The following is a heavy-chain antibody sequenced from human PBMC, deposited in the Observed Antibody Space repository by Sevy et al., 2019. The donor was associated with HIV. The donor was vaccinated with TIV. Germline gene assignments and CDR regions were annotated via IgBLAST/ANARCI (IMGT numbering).Heavy chain of an antibody. J-gene: IGHJ4*02. CDR2: IDYSGST. CDR1: GGSISSNY. Sequence: SETLSLTCTVSGGSISSNYWSWILQPPGKGLEWIGYIDYSGSTNYNPSLKSRVTISVDTSKNQFSLKLSSVTAADTAVYYCARGLAHYDSSGYFDYWGQGTLVTVSS. CDR3: ARGLAHYDSSGYFDY. V-gene: IGHV4-59*01. D-gene: IGHD3-22*01.